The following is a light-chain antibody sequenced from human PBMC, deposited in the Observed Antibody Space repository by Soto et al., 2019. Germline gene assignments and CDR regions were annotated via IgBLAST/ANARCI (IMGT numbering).Light chain of an antibody. CDR1: QSVSTY. CDR2: DAS. Sequence: EIVLTQSPATLSLSPGERATLSCRASQSVSTYLAWYQQKACRPPRLLIYDASKRAPGIPARFSGSGSGTDFTLTISSLEPEDFAVYYCQQSSNWQGTFGRGTKVDI. J-gene: IGKJ1*01. V-gene: IGKV3-11*01. CDR3: QQSSNWQGT.